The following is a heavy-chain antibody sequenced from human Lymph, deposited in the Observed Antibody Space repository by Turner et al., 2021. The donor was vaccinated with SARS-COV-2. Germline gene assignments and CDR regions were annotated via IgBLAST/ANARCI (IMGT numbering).Heavy chain of an antibody. CDR1: GYTFTNYG. CDR2: ISGNNDNT. V-gene: IGHV1-18*01. Sequence: QVQLVQSGAEVKKPGASVKVSYKASGYTFTNYGISWVRQAPGEGLEWMVWISGNNDNTNYAQKLQGRVTMTTDTSTSTAYMELRSLRSDDTAVYYCARSNFDWLFSPDWFDPWGQGTLVIVSS. CDR3: ARSNFDWLFSPDWFDP. J-gene: IGHJ5*02. D-gene: IGHD3-9*01.